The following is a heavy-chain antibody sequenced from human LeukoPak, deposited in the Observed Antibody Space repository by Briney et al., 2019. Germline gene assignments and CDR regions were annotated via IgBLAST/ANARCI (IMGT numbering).Heavy chain of an antibody. CDR2: TVPMFGIA. J-gene: IGHJ4*02. CDR3: ATTSVRDGFNYFDY. V-gene: IGHV1-69*05. CDR1: GGTFITYG. Sequence: GASVKVSCKASGGTFITYGINWVRQAPGQGLEWMGGTVPMFGIANYAQKFEGRVSITTDESSTTAYMELSSLRSEDTAFYYCATTSVRDGFNYFDYWGQGTLVPVSS. D-gene: IGHD5-24*01.